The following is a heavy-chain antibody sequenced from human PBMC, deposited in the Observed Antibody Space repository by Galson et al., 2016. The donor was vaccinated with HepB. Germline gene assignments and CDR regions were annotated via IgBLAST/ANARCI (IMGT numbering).Heavy chain of an antibody. J-gene: IGHJ4*02. V-gene: IGHV3-23*01. D-gene: IGHD1-1*01. Sequence: SLRLSCAASGFVFSNFGLSWVRQAPGKGLEWAASISTRRTTYYSDSVQGRFTTSRDNSNNTLYLQMNGLRAEDTAVYYCAKERLVRRIFDHWGQGTLLTVSS. CDR3: AKERLVRRIFDH. CDR1: GFVFSNFG. CDR2: ISTRRTT.